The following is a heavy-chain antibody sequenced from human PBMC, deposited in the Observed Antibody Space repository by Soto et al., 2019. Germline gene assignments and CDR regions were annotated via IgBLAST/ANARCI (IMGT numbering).Heavy chain of an antibody. J-gene: IGHJ6*02. Sequence: GGSLRLSCAASGFTFSTYWMSWVRQAPGKGLEWVANIKEDGSEKYYVDSVEGRFTISRDNAKNSLYLQMTSLRAEDTALYYCARGWGYFDSSGFPYLYAMDVWGQGTTVTVYS. CDR3: ARGWGYFDSSGFPYLYAMDV. CDR2: IKEDGSEK. CDR1: GFTFSTYW. V-gene: IGHV3-7*01. D-gene: IGHD3-22*01.